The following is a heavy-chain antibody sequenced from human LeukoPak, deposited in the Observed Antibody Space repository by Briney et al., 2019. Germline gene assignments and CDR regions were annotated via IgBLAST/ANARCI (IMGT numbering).Heavy chain of an antibody. J-gene: IGHJ3*02. CDR1: GGTFSSYA. CDR2: IIPIFGTA. V-gene: IGHV1-69*01. Sequence: ASVKVSCKASGGTFSSYAISWVRQAPGQGLEWMGGIIPIFGTANYAQKFQGRVTTTADESTSTAYMELSSLRSEDTAVYYCARDWRPDAFDIWGQGTMVTVSS. D-gene: IGHD6-6*01. CDR3: ARDWRPDAFDI.